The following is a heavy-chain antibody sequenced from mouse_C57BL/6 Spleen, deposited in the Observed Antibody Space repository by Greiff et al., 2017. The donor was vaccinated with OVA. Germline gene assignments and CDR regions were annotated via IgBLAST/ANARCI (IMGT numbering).Heavy chain of an antibody. Sequence: QVQLKESGAELVKPGASVKISCKASGYAFSSYWMNWVKQRPGKGLEWIGQIYPGDGDTNYNGKFKGKATLTADKSSSTAYMQLSSLTSEDSAVYFCFLYGNYGGGYFDYWGQGTTLTVSS. D-gene: IGHD2-1*01. V-gene: IGHV1-80*01. CDR2: IYPGDGDT. CDR1: GYAFSSYW. CDR3: FLYGNYGGGYFDY. J-gene: IGHJ2*01.